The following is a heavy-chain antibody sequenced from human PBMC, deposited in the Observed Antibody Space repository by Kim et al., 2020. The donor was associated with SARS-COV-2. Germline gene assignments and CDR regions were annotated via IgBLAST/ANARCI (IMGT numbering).Heavy chain of an antibody. V-gene: IGHV7-4-1*02. CDR1: GYTFTSYA. CDR2: INTNTGNP. J-gene: IGHJ6*02. Sequence: ASVKVSCKASGYTFTSYAMNWVRQAPGQGLEWMGWINTNTGNPTYAQGFTGRFVFSLDTSVSTAYLQISSLKAEDTAVYYCARVEGFTIFGVVIRSPNYYGMDVWGQGTTVTVSS. CDR3: ARVEGFTIFGVVIRSPNYYGMDV. D-gene: IGHD3-3*01.